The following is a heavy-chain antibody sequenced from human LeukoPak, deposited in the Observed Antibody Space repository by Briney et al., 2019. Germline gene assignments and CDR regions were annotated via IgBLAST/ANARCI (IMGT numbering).Heavy chain of an antibody. Sequence: ASVKVSCKASGGTFSSYAISWVRQAPGQGLEWMGGIIPIFGTASYAQKFQGRVTMTRDTSTSTVYMELSSLRSEDTAVYYCARVIWGLGAFDIWGQGTMVTVSS. D-gene: IGHD7-27*01. CDR1: GGTFSSYA. CDR3: ARVIWGLGAFDI. CDR2: IIPIFGTA. V-gene: IGHV1-69*05. J-gene: IGHJ3*02.